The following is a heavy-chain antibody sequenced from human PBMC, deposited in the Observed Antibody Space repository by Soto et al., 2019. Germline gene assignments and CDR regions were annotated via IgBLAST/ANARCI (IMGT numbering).Heavy chain of an antibody. CDR2: ISTSSIYI. J-gene: IGHJ3*02. V-gene: IGHV3-21*01. Sequence: EVQLVESGGGLVKPGGSLRLSCAASGFTFSSYGMNWVRQAPGKGLEWVSSISTSSIYISYADSVKGRFTISRDNAKNSLYLQMNSLRAEDTAVYYCATDHGGSNALDMWGQGTMVTVSS. CDR1: GFTFSSYG. D-gene: IGHD3-16*01. CDR3: ATDHGGSNALDM.